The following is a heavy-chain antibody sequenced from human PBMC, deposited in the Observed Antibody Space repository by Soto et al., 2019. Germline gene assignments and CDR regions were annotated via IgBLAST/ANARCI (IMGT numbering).Heavy chain of an antibody. Sequence: PAGSLRLSCAASGFTFSSYWMSWVRQAPGKGLEWVANIKQDGSEKYYVDSVKGRFTISRDNAKNSLYLQMNSLRAEDTAVYYCARFYYDSSGYLPSPYYYYYGMDVWGQGTTVTV. CDR3: ARFYYDSSGYLPSPYYYYYGMDV. J-gene: IGHJ6*02. D-gene: IGHD3-22*01. V-gene: IGHV3-7*04. CDR1: GFTFSSYW. CDR2: IKQDGSEK.